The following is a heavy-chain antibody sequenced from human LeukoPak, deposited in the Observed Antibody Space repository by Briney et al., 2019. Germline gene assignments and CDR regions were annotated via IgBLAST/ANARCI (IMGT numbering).Heavy chain of an antibody. CDR3: ARTNGYSSGWPHWYFDL. J-gene: IGHJ2*01. Sequence: GGSLRLSWAASGFTFSSYSMNWVRQAPGKGLEWVSYISSSSSTIYYADSVKGRFTISRDKAKNSLYLQMNSLRAEDTAVYYCARTNGYSSGWPHWYFDLWGRGTLVTVSS. CDR1: GFTFSSYS. D-gene: IGHD6-19*01. V-gene: IGHV3-48*01. CDR2: ISSSSSTI.